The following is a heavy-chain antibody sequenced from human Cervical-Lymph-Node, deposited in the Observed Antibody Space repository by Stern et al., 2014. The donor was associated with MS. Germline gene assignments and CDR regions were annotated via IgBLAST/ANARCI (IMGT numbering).Heavy chain of an antibody. CDR3: ARGFSEYSRGWYDRSLDF. D-gene: IGHD6-19*01. CDR1: GGTFRGYA. J-gene: IGHJ4*02. Sequence: VQLVQSGAEVKTPGSSVKVSCKISGGTFRGYAVSWVRQAPGQGLEWMGGVLAIYGATNDPQKFQVRVPITADASTGTASMQLSGLTSDDTAVYYCARGFSEYSRGWYDRSLDFWGQGTLVTVSS. CDR2: VLAIYGAT. V-gene: IGHV1-69*01.